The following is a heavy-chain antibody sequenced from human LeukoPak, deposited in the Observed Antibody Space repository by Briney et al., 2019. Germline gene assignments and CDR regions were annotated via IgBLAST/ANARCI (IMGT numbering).Heavy chain of an antibody. CDR2: ISWNSGSI. D-gene: IGHD6-19*01. CDR3: SKGGSGWPRDIDY. V-gene: IGHV3-9*03. Sequence: PGGSLRLSCAASGFTFDDYAMHWVRQAPAKGLERVSGISWNSGSIGYSDSVKGRFTISRDNAKNSLYLQMNSLRAEDMALYYYSKGGSGWPRDIDYWGQGTLVTVSS. CDR1: GFTFDDYA. J-gene: IGHJ4*02.